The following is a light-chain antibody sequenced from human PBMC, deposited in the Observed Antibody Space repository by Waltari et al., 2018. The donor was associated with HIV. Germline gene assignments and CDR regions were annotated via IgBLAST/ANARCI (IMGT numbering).Light chain of an antibody. CDR1: QNVSGY. Sequence: EIVLTQSPPTLSLSPGEGATLSCRASQNVSGYSGWYQQKPDQAPRLLIYNASNRATGIPARFSGSGSGTDSTLTISSLEPEHVALSCCQQRSDWPPLTFGGGTKVEIK. CDR3: QQRSDWPPLT. J-gene: IGKJ4*01. V-gene: IGKV3-11*01. CDR2: NAS.